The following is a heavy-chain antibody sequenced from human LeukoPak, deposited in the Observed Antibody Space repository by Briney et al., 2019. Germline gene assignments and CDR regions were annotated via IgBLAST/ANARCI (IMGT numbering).Heavy chain of an antibody. Sequence: GGSLRLSCAASGFSITTYWTHWVRQAPGKGLEWVARTNGDGSSTTYADSVRGRFTISRDNAKNTLYLQMNSLRAEDTAVYYCTKGNYSQSGPYNWFDPWGQGTLVTVSS. CDR2: TNGDGSST. CDR3: TKGNYSQSGPYNWFDP. V-gene: IGHV3-74*01. D-gene: IGHD2-21*01. CDR1: GFSITTYW. J-gene: IGHJ5*02.